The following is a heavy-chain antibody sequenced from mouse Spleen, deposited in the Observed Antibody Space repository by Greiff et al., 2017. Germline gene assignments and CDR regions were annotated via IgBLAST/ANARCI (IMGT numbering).Heavy chain of an antibody. V-gene: IGHV3-6*01. CDR1: GYSITSGYY. CDR2: ISYDGSN. D-gene: IGHD1-1*01. CDR3: ARDDLRFYAMDY. Sequence: EVKLQESGPGLVKPSQSLSLTCSVTGYSITSGYYWNWIRQFPGNKLEWMGYISYDGSNNYNPSLKNRISITRDTSKNQFFLKLNSVTTEDTATYYCARDDLRFYAMDYWGQGTSVTVSS. J-gene: IGHJ4*01.